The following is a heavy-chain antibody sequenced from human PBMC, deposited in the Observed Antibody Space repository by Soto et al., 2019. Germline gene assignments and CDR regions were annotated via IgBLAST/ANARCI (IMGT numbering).Heavy chain of an antibody. CDR1: GYTFTSYG. CDR3: ARALGYSGYAGMDV. J-gene: IGHJ6*02. D-gene: IGHD5-12*01. Sequence: ASVKVSCKASGYTFTSYGISWVRQAPGQGLEWMGGIIPIFGTADYAQKFQGRVTMTTDTSTSTAYMELRSLRSDDTAVYYCARALGYSGYAGMDVWG. CDR2: IIPIFGTA. V-gene: IGHV1-18*01.